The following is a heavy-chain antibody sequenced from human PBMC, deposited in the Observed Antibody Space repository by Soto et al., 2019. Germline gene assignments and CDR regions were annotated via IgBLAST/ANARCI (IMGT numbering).Heavy chain of an antibody. D-gene: IGHD6-13*01. Sequence: EVQLLESGGGLVQPGGSLRLSCAASGFTFSSYAMSWVCQAPGKGLEWVLAVSSSGGSTYYADSVKGRFTISRDNSKNTLYLQMNSLRAEDTAVYYCAKYSTRWRGGQFDYWGQGTLVTVSS. J-gene: IGHJ4*02. CDR2: VSSSGGST. CDR1: GFTFSSYA. CDR3: AKYSTRWRGGQFDY. V-gene: IGHV3-23*01.